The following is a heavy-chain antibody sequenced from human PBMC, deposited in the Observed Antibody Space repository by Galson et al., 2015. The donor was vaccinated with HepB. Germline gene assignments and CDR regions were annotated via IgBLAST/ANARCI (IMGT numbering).Heavy chain of an antibody. CDR1: GFTFSSYA. D-gene: IGHD6-13*01. Sequence: SLRLSCAASGFTFSSYAMSWVRQAPGKGLEWVSAISGSGGSTYYADSVKGRFTISRDNSKNSLYLQMNSLRTEDTALYYCAKGTLFVGSSWSPKHHLPDYWGQGTLVTVSS. CDR2: ISGSGGST. V-gene: IGHV3-23*01. J-gene: IGHJ4*02. CDR3: AKGTLFVGSSWSPKHHLPDY.